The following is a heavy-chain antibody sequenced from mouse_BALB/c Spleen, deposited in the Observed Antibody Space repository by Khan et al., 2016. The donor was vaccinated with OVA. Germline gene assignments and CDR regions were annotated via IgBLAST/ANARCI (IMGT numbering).Heavy chain of an antibody. CDR1: GYTFTTYW. J-gene: IGHJ2*01. CDR3: TRDRIDY. V-gene: IGHV1-7*01. Sequence: QVQLKESGAELAKPGASVKMSCKASGYTFTTYWMPLVKQRPGQGLEWIGYINPTSGYTDYNEKFKDRATLSADKSSSTAYMQLSSLTSEDPAVYYCTRDRIDYWGQGTTLTVSS. CDR2: INPTSGYT.